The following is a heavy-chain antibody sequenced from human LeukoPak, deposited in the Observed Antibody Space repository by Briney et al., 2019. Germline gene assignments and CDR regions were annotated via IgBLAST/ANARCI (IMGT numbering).Heavy chain of an antibody. Sequence: GGSLRLSCAASGFTVSSSYMSWVRQAPGKGLEWVSVIYSGGSTYYADSVKGRFTISRDNSKNTLYLQMNSLRAEDTAVYYCARGTTVTTVLYYYYMDVWGKGTTVTVSS. V-gene: IGHV3-53*01. CDR1: GFTVSSSY. CDR3: ARGTTVTTVLYYYYMDV. CDR2: IYSGGST. D-gene: IGHD4-17*01. J-gene: IGHJ6*03.